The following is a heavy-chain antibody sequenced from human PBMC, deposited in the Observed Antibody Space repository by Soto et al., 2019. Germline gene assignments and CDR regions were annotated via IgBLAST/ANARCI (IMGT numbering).Heavy chain of an antibody. J-gene: IGHJ6*02. D-gene: IGHD3-10*01. V-gene: IGHV3-30*18. CDR3: AKDLFGPAYYDYGMDV. CDR1: GFTFSSYG. Sequence: QVQLVESGGGVVQPGRSLRLSCAASGFTFSSYGMHWVRQAPGKGLEWVAVISYDGSNKYYADSVKGRFTISRDNSKNTLYLKMNSLRAEDTAVYYCAKDLFGPAYYDYGMDVWGQGTTVTVSS. CDR2: ISYDGSNK.